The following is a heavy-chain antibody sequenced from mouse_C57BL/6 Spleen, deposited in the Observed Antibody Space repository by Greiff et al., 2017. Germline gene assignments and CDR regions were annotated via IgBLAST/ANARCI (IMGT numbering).Heavy chain of an antibody. Sequence: QVQLQQSGAELVKPGASVKISCKASGYAFSSYWMNWVKQRPGKGLEWIGQIYPGDGDTNYNGKFKGKATLTADKSSSTAYMPLSSLTSEDSAVYFCARGRYDYGHDYWGQGTTLTVSS. CDR2: IYPGDGDT. D-gene: IGHD2-4*01. CDR1: GYAFSSYW. J-gene: IGHJ2*01. V-gene: IGHV1-80*01. CDR3: ARGRYDYGHDY.